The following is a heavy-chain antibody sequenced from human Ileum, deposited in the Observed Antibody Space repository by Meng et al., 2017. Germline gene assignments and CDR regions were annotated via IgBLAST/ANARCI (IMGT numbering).Heavy chain of an antibody. CDR2: MSESGTMI. CDR1: GFTFSNYE. V-gene: IGHV3-48*03. Sequence: GESLKISCAASGFTFSNYEMSWVRQAPGKGLEWISYMSESGTMIYYADSVKGRFTISRDNAKNSVFLQMNSLRGEDTAVYYCSRGWSRSGIGATLSEFDYWGQGPLVPVSS. J-gene: IGHJ4*02. D-gene: IGHD2-15*01. CDR3: SRGWSRSGIGATLSEFDY.